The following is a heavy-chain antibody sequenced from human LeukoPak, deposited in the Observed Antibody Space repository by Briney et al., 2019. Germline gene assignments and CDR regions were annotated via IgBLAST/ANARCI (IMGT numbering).Heavy chain of an antibody. CDR3: AKDGPDDSSGYTEAPDY. Sequence: GGSLRLSCAASAFTFSSYSMNWVRQAPGKGLEWVSSISSSGSYIYYADSVKGRFTISRDNSKNTLYLQMNSLRAEDTAVYYCAKDGPDDSSGYTEAPDYWGQGTLVTVSS. D-gene: IGHD3-22*01. V-gene: IGHV3-21*04. CDR2: ISSSGSYI. CDR1: AFTFSSYS. J-gene: IGHJ4*02.